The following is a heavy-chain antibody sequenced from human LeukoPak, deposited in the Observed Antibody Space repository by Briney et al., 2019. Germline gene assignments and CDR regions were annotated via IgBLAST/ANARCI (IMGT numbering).Heavy chain of an antibody. CDR1: GFTFSSYG. J-gene: IGHJ5*02. D-gene: IGHD4-23*01. CDR2: TSYDGSNK. Sequence: GGSLRLSCAASGFTFSSYGMHWVRQAPGKGLEWVAVTSYDGSNKYYADSVKGRFTISRDNSKNTLYLQMNSLRAEDTAVYYCAKELSRTGGNTWGQGTLVTVSS. V-gene: IGHV3-30*18. CDR3: AKELSRTGGNT.